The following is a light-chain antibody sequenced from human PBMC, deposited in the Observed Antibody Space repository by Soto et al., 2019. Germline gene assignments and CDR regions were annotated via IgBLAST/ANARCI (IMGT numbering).Light chain of an antibody. V-gene: IGKV3-11*01. CDR1: QTVDSY. Sequence: LTQSPAILSLSPGEKATLFCTASQTVDSYMAWYQQRPGQPPRLLIHDTSHRASGVPARFRGSGSGTDFTLTITSLEPEDFAVYFCQQRRNWVSFGPGTRV. CDR2: DTS. CDR3: QQRRNWVS. J-gene: IGKJ3*01.